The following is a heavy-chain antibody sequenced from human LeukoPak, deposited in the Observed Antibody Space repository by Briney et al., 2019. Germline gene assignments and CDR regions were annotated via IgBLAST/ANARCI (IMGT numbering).Heavy chain of an antibody. V-gene: IGHV3-48*03. J-gene: IGHJ6*03. Sequence: QPGGSLRLSCAASGFTFSSYEMNWVRQAPGKGLEWGSYISSSVSTIYYADSVKGRFTISRDNAKNSLYLQMNSLRAEDTAVYYCARDYLYCSSTSCRRHYYMDVWGKGTTVTVSS. CDR2: ISSSVSTI. CDR3: ARDYLYCSSTSCRRHYYMDV. D-gene: IGHD2-2*01. CDR1: GFTFSSYE.